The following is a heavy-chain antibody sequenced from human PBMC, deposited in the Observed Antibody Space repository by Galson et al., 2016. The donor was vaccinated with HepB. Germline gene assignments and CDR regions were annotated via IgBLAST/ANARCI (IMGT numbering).Heavy chain of an antibody. CDR1: GFIFSGYC. Sequence: SLRLSCAASGFIFSGYCMNWIRQAPGKGLEWVSNIRSGSSYTDYADSVKGRFTISRDNARNSLYLKMNSLRVEDTAVYYCVRGGRVQPTVDDYYYYHGMDVWGQGTTVSVSS. CDR2: IRSGSSYT. CDR3: VRGGRVQPTVDDYYYYHGMDV. V-gene: IGHV3-11*03. J-gene: IGHJ6*02. D-gene: IGHD4-11*01.